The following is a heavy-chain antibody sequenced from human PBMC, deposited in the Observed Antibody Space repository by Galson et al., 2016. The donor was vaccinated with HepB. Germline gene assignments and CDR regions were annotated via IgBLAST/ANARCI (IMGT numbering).Heavy chain of an antibody. Sequence: SLRLSCAASGFTLSSHSMNWVRQAPGKGLEWVSYITSSSSSIYYADSVKGRFPISRDNAKNSLYLQINSLRGEDTAVYYCAREGYGDFDQIPHYYYYGLDVWGQGTTVTVSS. CDR1: GFTLSSHS. CDR2: ITSSSSSI. D-gene: IGHD4-17*01. J-gene: IGHJ6*02. V-gene: IGHV3-48*01. CDR3: AREGYGDFDQIPHYYYYGLDV.